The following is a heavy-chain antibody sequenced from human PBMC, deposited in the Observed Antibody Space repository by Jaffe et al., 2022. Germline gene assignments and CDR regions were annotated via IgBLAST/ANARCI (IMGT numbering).Heavy chain of an antibody. Sequence: EVQLLESGGGLVQPGGSLRLSCAASGLTVSDDFMSWVRQAPGKGLEWVSIMYKGGTSYYGDSVRGRFTISRDTSKNTLFLQMNSLRADDTAVYYCARASYPKFYGSPSYPFDAFDIWGQGTVVTVSS. D-gene: IGHD3-10*01. V-gene: IGHV3-66*02. J-gene: IGHJ3*02. CDR3: ARASYPKFYGSPSYPFDAFDI. CDR1: GLTVSDDF. CDR2: MYKGGTS.